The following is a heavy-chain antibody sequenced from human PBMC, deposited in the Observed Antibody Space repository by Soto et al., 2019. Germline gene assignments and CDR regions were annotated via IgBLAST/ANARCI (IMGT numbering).Heavy chain of an antibody. V-gene: IGHV3-33*01. D-gene: IGHD5-18*01. J-gene: IGHJ4*02. CDR2: IWYDGSNK. CDR3: ARGRTHGYSYGYWPYYFDY. CDR1: GFTFSSYG. Sequence: QVQLVESGGCVVQPGRSLRLSCAASGFTFSSYGMHWVRQAPGKGLEWVAVIWYDGSNKYYAYSVKGRFTISRDNSKNPLYLQMNSLRAEDTAVYSCARGRTHGYSYGYWPYYFDYWGQGTLVTVSS.